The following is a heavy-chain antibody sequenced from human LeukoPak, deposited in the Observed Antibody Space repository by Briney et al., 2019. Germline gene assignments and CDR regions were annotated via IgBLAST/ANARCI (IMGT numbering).Heavy chain of an antibody. J-gene: IGHJ4*02. CDR3: AKGTADYYYMDY. V-gene: IGHV3-23*01. Sequence: GGSLRLSCAASGFTFSSYTMSWVRQAPGKGLEWVSAITGSGAGTTYADSVKGRFTISRDNSRDTLYVQMNSLRAEDTAVYYCAKGTADYYYMDYWGQGTLVTVSS. CDR2: ITGSGAGT. CDR1: GFTFSSYT. D-gene: IGHD3-9*01.